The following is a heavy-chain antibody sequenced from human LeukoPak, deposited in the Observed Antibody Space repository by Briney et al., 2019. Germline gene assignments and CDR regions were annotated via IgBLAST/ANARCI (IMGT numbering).Heavy chain of an antibody. V-gene: IGHV5-51*01. D-gene: IGHD1-14*01. CDR2: IYPDDSDT. Sequence: PGESLKISCKGSGYSFTSYWIGWVRQMPGRGLEWMGIIYPDDSDTRYSPSFQGQVSISADKSISTAYLQWSSLEASDTAMYYCARSFPDTPKKFYWFEFWGQGTLVTVSS. CDR3: ARSFPDTPKKFYWFEF. CDR1: GYSFTSYW. J-gene: IGHJ5*01.